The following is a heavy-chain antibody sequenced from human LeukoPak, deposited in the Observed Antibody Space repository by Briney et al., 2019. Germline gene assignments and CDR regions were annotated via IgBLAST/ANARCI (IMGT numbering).Heavy chain of an antibody. CDR1: GGSISSYY. Sequence: SETLSLTCTVSGGSISSYYWSWIRQPAGKGLEWIGRIYTSGSTNYNPSLKSRVTMSVDTSKNQFSLKLSSVTAADTAVYYCARDHVPSPRANWGSKGAFDIWGHGTMVTVSS. D-gene: IGHD7-27*01. J-gene: IGHJ3*02. CDR3: ARDHVPSPRANWGSKGAFDI. CDR2: IYTSGST. V-gene: IGHV4-4*07.